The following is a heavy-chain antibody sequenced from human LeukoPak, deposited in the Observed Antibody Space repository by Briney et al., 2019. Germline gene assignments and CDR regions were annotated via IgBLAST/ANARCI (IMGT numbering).Heavy chain of an antibody. CDR3: ARGRYYDSSGYLDY. J-gene: IGHJ4*02. CDR2: IIPIFGTA. CDR1: GGTFSSYA. V-gene: IGHV1-69*05. Sequence: SVKVSCKASGGTFSSYATSWVRQAPGQGLEWMGRIIPIFGTANYAQKFQGRVTITTDESTSTAYMELGSLRSEDTAVYYCARGRYYDSSGYLDYWGQGTLVTVSS. D-gene: IGHD3-22*01.